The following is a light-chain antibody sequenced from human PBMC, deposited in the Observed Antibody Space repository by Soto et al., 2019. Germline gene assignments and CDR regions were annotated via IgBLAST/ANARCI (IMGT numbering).Light chain of an antibody. J-gene: IGKJ1*01. CDR2: DVS. CDR3: QQYGRSPT. CDR1: QSVSSNY. V-gene: IGKV3-20*01. Sequence: EIVLTQSPGTLSLSPGERATLSCRSSQSVSSNYLAWYQQKPDQAPRLVIYDVSGRATGIPDRFSGSGSGTAFTLTISRLEPDDFAVYYCQQYGRSPTFGQGTKVEIK.